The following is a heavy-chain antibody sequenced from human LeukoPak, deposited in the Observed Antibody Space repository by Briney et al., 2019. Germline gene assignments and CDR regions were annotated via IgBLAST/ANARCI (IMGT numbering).Heavy chain of an antibody. J-gene: IGHJ1*01. V-gene: IGHV7-4-1*02. CDR1: GYSFTRHN. D-gene: IGHD3-3*02. CDR2: INTNTGKA. Sequence: ASVNVSCKASGYSFTRHNINWVRQAPGQGLEWMGWINTNTGKATYAQGFRGRFVFSLETSVNTAYLQIRRLTSGDTAVYFCARDSMSDTYSEYFQHWGQGSLVTVSS. CDR3: ARDSMSDTYSEYFQH.